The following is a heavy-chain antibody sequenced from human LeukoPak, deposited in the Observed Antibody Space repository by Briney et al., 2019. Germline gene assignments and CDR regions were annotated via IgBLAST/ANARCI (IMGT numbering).Heavy chain of an antibody. D-gene: IGHD6-19*01. J-gene: IGHJ4*02. CDR2: ISYDGNNK. CDR1: GFTFSNYA. CDR3: ASSRSGWIYFDY. Sequence: GGSLRLSCAVSGFTFSNYAMHWVRQAPGKGLEWVAVISYDGNNKYYADSLEGRFTISRDNSKNTLYLQMSSLRVEDTAMYYCASSRSGWIYFDYWGQGTLVTISS. V-gene: IGHV3-30*15.